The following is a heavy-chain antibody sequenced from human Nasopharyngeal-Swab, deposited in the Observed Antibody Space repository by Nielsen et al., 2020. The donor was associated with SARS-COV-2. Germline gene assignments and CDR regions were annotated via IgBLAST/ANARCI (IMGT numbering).Heavy chain of an antibody. CDR3: AGAGWAKDYYYMDV. CDR2: IYSGTET. CDR1: GFTVSSNY. J-gene: IGHJ6*03. Sequence: GESLKISCAASGFTVSSNYMSWVRQAPGKGLEWVSVIYSGTETYYADSVRGRFTISRDNSKNTLYLQMNSLRAEDTAVYYCAGAGWAKDYYYMDVWGKGTTVTVSS. D-gene: IGHD1-26*01. V-gene: IGHV3-66*01.